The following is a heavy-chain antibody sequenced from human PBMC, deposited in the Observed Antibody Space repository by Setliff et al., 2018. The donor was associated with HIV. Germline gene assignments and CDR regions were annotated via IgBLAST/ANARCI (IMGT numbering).Heavy chain of an antibody. V-gene: IGHV1-2*02. CDR2: ITPNSGGT. CDR1: GFTFTGYY. CDR3: ARDLGYSSSSGWFDP. J-gene: IGHJ5*02. Sequence: GASVKVSCKASGFTFTGYYIHWVRQAPGQGLEWMGWITPNSGGTNYAQKFQGRVTMTRDTSISTAYMELSRLRSDDTAVYYCARDLGYSSSSGWFDPWGQGTLVTVPQ. D-gene: IGHD6-6*01.